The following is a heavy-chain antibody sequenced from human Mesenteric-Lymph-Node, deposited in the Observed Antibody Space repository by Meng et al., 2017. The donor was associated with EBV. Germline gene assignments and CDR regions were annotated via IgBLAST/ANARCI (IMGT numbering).Heavy chain of an antibody. J-gene: IGHJ5*02. CDR2: IYWDDDK. Sequence: LKDSGPTLVKPTQNLTLTGTFSGFSLSTSGVGVGWIRQPPGKALEWLALIYWDDDKRYSPSLKSRLTITKDTSKNQVVLTMTNMDPVDTATYYCAHRRYSYGPGRFDPWGQGTLVTVSS. CDR3: AHRRYSYGPGRFDP. CDR1: GFSLSTSGVG. V-gene: IGHV2-5*02. D-gene: IGHD5-18*01.